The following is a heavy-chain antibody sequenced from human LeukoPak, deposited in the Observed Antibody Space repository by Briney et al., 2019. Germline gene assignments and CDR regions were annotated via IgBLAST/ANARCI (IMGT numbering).Heavy chain of an antibody. CDR2: IHHDGSNK. Sequence: PGGPQRLLCTPSRYIFCIYRMQCVPQSPGKGLDWVAFIHHDGSNKYYADSVRGRFTISRDNSKNTLYLQMNSLRAEDTAVYFCAKGDKMLTWRRTYNRFDPWGQGTLVTVSS. CDR3: AKGDKMLTWRRTYNRFDP. J-gene: IGHJ5*02. D-gene: IGHD3-16*01. CDR1: RYIFCIYR. V-gene: IGHV3-30*02.